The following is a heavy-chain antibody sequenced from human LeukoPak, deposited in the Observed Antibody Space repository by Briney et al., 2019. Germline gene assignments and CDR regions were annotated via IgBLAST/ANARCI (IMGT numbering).Heavy chain of an antibody. CDR3: PKDTAAAFDF. Sequence: GGSLRLSCAASGFTFSSYAMHWVRQAPGKGLEWVAGITSDGSNKYYADSAKGRFTISRDNYKTPLYLQINRQTAEDTAEYYCPKDTAAAFDFWGQGTMVTVSS. J-gene: IGHJ3*01. V-gene: IGHV3-30*18. CDR2: ITSDGSNK. D-gene: IGHD6-13*01. CDR1: GFTFSSYA.